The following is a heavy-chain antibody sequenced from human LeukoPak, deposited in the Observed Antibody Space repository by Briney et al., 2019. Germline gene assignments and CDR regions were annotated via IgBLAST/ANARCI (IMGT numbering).Heavy chain of an antibody. V-gene: IGHV4-38-2*02. CDR2: IYHSGST. J-gene: IGHJ4*02. Sequence: SETLSLTCTVSGYSISSGYYWDWIRQPPGKGLEWIGSIYHSGSTYYNPSLKSRVTISVDTSKNQFSLKLSSVTAADTAVYYCARLYDSSGYYYVPRSPFDYWGQGTLVTVSS. CDR1: GYSISSGYY. D-gene: IGHD3-22*01. CDR3: ARLYDSSGYYYVPRSPFDY.